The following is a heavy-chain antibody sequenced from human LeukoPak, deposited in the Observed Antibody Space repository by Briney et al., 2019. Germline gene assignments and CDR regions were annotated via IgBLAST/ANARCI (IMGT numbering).Heavy chain of an antibody. CDR1: GXTFSSXX. CDR3: AREIPGGAVTLDY. D-gene: IGHD3-3*01. Sequence: ASGXTFSSXXMXWGRQXXXXXLEXVXNIKVDGSEKYYVASVKGRLTISRDNAKNSLYLQMNSLRAEDTAVYYCAREIPGGAVTLDYWGQGTLVTVSS. CDR2: IKVDGSEK. V-gene: IGHV3-7*01. J-gene: IGHJ4*02.